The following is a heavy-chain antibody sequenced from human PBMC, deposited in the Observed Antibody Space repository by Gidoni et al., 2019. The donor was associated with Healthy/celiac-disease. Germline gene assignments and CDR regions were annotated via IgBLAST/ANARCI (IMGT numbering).Heavy chain of an antibody. Sequence: QVQLVQSGAEVTKPGASVKVYCTASGYTFTGYYMHWVRQAPGQGLEWMGWINPNSGGTNYAQKFQGWVTMTRYTSISTAYMELSRLRSDDTAVYYCARQKNSGSYGDWGQGTLVTVSS. J-gene: IGHJ4*02. CDR2: INPNSGGT. D-gene: IGHD1-26*01. CDR3: ARQKNSGSYGD. V-gene: IGHV1-2*04. CDR1: GYTFTGYY.